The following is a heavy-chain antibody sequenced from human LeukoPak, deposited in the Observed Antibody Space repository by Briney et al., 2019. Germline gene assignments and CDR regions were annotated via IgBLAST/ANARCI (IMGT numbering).Heavy chain of an antibody. CDR2: ISGSGGST. CDR3: AKDGAGSRMVLVYSYGYYFDY. CDR1: GFTFSSYA. V-gene: IGHV3-23*01. D-gene: IGHD5-18*01. Sequence: GGFLRLSCAASGFTFSSYAMSWVRQAPGKGLEWVSAISGSGGSTYYADSVKGRFTISRDNSKNTLYLQMNSLRAEDTAVYYCAKDGAGSRMVLVYSYGYYFDYWGQGTRVTVSS. J-gene: IGHJ4*02.